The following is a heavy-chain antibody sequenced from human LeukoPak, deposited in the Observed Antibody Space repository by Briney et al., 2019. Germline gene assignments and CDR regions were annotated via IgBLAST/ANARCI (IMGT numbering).Heavy chain of an antibody. V-gene: IGHV3-30-3*01. D-gene: IGHD3-22*01. CDR1: GFTFSSYA. CDR2: ISYDGSNK. CDR3: ARDPSYDSSGYYGFDY. J-gene: IGHJ4*02. Sequence: PGRSLRLSCAASGFTFSSYAMHWVRQAPGKGLEGVAVISYDGSNKYYADSVKGRFTISRDNSKNTMYLQMNSLRAEDTAVYYCARDPSYDSSGYYGFDYWGQGTLVTVSS.